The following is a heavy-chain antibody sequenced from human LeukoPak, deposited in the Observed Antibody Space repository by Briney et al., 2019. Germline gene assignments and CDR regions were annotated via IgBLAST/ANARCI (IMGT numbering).Heavy chain of an antibody. Sequence: SETLSLTCPVSGGSISSYYWSWIRQPPGKGLEWIGYIYYSGSTNYNPSLKSRVTISVDTSKNQFSLKLSSVTAADTAVYYCARGGTVTTSLRYYYYYMDVWGKGTTVTISS. J-gene: IGHJ6*03. CDR1: GGSISSYY. CDR3: ARGGTVTTSLRYYYYYMDV. D-gene: IGHD4-17*01. CDR2: IYYSGST. V-gene: IGHV4-59*01.